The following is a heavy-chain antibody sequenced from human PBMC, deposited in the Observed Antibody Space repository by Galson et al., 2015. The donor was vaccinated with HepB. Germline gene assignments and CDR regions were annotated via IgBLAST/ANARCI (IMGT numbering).Heavy chain of an antibody. D-gene: IGHD3-22*01. CDR1: GFTFSSYG. Sequence: SLRLSCAASGFTFSSYGMHWVRQAPGKGLEWVAVISYDGSNKYYADSVKGRFTISRDNSKNTLYLQMNSLRAEDTAVYYCARDHYYDSSGYFLPYYYYGMDVWGQGTTVTVSS. V-gene: IGHV3-30*03. J-gene: IGHJ6*02. CDR2: ISYDGSNK. CDR3: ARDHYYDSSGYFLPYYYYGMDV.